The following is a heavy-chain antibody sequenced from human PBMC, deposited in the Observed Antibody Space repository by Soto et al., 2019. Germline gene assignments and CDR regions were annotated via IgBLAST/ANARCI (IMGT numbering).Heavy chain of an antibody. CDR3: ARGVVVVGGLALGYYYMDV. V-gene: IGHV1-8*01. CDR2: MNPNSGNT. CDR1: GYTFTSYD. D-gene: IGHD2-15*01. Sequence: ASVKVSCKASGYTFTSYDINWVRQATGQGLEWMGWMNPNSGNTGYAQKFQGRVTMTRNTSISTAYMELSSLRSEDTAVYYCARGVVVVGGLALGYYYMDVWGKGTTVTVSS. J-gene: IGHJ6*03.